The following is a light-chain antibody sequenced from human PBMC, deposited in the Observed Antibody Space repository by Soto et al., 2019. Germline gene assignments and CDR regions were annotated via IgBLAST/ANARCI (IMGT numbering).Light chain of an antibody. J-gene: IGKJ1*01. Sequence: EIVWTQSPDTLSLSPGQSSTLSRRASQRFAKFLAWYQQKPGQAPRLLIFAASTMQTGVPARFSGSGSGTDFTLTISSLEPEDFAAYYCQQSNSWPTFGQGTKVDIK. CDR3: QQSNSWPT. CDR2: AAS. CDR1: QRFAKF. V-gene: IGKV3-11*01.